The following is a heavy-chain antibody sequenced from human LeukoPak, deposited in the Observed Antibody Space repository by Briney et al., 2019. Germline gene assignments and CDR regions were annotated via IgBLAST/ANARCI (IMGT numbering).Heavy chain of an antibody. V-gene: IGHV3-30*04. Sequence: GRSLRLSCAASGFTFSSYAMHWVRQAPGKGLEWVAVISYDGSNKYYADSVKGRLTISRDNSKNTLYLQMNSLRAEDTAVYYCARGSQQQLVVGSARTPEYYFDYWGQGTLVTVSS. CDR3: ARGSQQQLVVGSARTPEYYFDY. J-gene: IGHJ4*02. CDR1: GFTFSSYA. D-gene: IGHD6-13*01. CDR2: ISYDGSNK.